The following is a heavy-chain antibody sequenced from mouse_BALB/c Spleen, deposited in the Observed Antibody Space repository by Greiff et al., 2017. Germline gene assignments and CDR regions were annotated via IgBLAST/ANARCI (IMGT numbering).Heavy chain of an antibody. J-gene: IGHJ4*01. V-gene: IGHV1-7*01. CDR1: GYTFTSYW. CDR2: INPSTGYT. Sequence: VQLQESGAELAKPGASVKMSCKASGYTFTSYWMHWVKQRPGQGLEWIGYINPSTGYTEYNQKFKDKATLTADKSSSTAYMQLSSLTSEDSAVYYCARRGALSYYAMDYWGQGTSVTVSS. D-gene: IGHD2-3*01. CDR3: ARRGALSYYAMDY.